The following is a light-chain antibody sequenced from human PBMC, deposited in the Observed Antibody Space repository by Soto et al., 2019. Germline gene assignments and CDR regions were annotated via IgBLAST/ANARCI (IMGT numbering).Light chain of an antibody. CDR2: GAS. CDR1: QSVSNNY. V-gene: IGKV3-20*01. Sequence: PGSLSLAPGERATLSRRASQSVSNNYLAWYQQKPGQAPRLLIYGASNRATGIPDRFSGSGSGTDFTLTISRLEPEDFAVYYCQQYGSSGTFAQGTKVAIK. CDR3: QQYGSSGT. J-gene: IGKJ1*01.